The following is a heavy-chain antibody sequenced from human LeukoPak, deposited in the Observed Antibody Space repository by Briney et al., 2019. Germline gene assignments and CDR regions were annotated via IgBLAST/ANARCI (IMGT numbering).Heavy chain of an antibody. CDR2: INHSGST. CDR3: ARGPVGYSYGYLLWAFDI. V-gene: IGHV4-34*01. Sequence: SETLSLTCAVYGGSFCGYYWSWIRQPPGKGLEWIGEINHSGSTNYNPSLKSRVTISVDTSKHQFSLKLSSVTAADTAVYYCARGPVGYSYGYLLWAFDIWGQGTMVTVSS. CDR1: GGSFCGYY. J-gene: IGHJ3*02. D-gene: IGHD5-18*01.